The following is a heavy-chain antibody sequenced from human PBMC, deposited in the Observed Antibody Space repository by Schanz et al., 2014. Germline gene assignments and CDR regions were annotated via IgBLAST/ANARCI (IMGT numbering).Heavy chain of an antibody. V-gene: IGHV1-69*04. CDR3: AASGAGYSSSWDFDY. CDR1: RYTFNTYG. CDR2: IIPILGIA. D-gene: IGHD6-13*01. Sequence: QGQLVQSGPEVKEPGASVKVSCEASRYTFNTYGLNWVRQAPGQGLEWMGRIIPILGIANYAQKLQVRVTITADKSTFTAYMDVSSVRSEDAAVYYCAASGAGYSSSWDFDYWGQGTLVTVSS. J-gene: IGHJ4*02.